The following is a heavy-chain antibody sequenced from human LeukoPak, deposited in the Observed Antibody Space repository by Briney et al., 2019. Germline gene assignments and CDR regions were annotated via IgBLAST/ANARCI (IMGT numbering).Heavy chain of an antibody. Sequence: PGGSLRLSCAASGFTFSSYSMNWVRQAPGKGLEWVSSISSSSSYIYYADSVKGRFTISRDNAKNSLYLQMNSLRAEDTAVYYCARGPPTEWLVPTNWFDPCGQGTLVTVSS. D-gene: IGHD6-19*01. CDR3: ARGPPTEWLVPTNWFDP. V-gene: IGHV3-21*01. J-gene: IGHJ5*02. CDR1: GFTFSSYS. CDR2: ISSSSSYI.